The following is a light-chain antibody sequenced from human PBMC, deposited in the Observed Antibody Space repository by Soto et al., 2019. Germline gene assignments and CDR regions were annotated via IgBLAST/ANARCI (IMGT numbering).Light chain of an antibody. V-gene: IGKV1-9*01. CDR2: AAS. CDR1: QGISSY. CDR3: QQSFSSRWT. Sequence: DIQMTQSPSTLSSSLGDRATLTCRASQGISSYLAWYQQKPGKAPKLLIYAASTLQSGVPSRFSGSGSGTEFTLTISSLQPDDFATYYCQQSFSSRWTFGQGTKVDI. J-gene: IGKJ1*01.